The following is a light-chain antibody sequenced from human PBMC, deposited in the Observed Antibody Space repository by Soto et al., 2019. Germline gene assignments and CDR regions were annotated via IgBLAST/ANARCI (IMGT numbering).Light chain of an antibody. CDR3: GTWDSSLSVV. CDR1: SSNIGNNY. J-gene: IGLJ2*01. V-gene: IGLV1-51*01. CDR2: DND. Sequence: QSVLTQPPLVSAAPGQKVTISCSGSSSNIGNNYVSWYQQLPGTAPKLLIYDNDQRPSGIPDRFSGSKSGTSATLGITGLQTGDEADYYCGTWDSSLSVVFGGGTKLTVL.